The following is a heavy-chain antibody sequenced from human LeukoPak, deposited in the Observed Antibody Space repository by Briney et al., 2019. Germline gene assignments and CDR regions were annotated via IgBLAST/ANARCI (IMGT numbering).Heavy chain of an antibody. Sequence: SETLSLTCTVSGGSVSSGSYYWSWIRQPPGKGLEWIGYIYYSGSTNYNPSLKSRVTISVDTSKNQFSLKLSSVTAADTAVYYGGGEGGTPSQRGFANWGQGPLVPVP. D-gene: IGHD6-25*01. CDR1: GGSVSSGSYY. J-gene: IGHJ4*02. V-gene: IGHV4-61*01. CDR2: IYYSGST. CDR3: GGEGGTPSQRGFAN.